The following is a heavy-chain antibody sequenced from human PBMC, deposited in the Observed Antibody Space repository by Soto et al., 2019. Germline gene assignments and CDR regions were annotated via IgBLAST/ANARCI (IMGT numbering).Heavy chain of an antibody. J-gene: IGHJ4*02. CDR1: GFTFSSYG. CDR3: AKLLGYCSGGSCTTVDY. Sequence: QVQLVESGGGVVQPGRSLRLSCAASGFTFSSYGMHWVRQAPGKGLEWVAVISYDGSNKYYADSVKGRFTISRDNSKNTLYLQMNSLRAEDTAVYYCAKLLGYCSGGSCTTVDYWGQGTLVTVSS. V-gene: IGHV3-30*18. CDR2: ISYDGSNK. D-gene: IGHD2-15*01.